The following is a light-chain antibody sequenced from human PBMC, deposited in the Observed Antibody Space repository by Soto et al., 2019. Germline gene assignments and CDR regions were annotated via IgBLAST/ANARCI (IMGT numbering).Light chain of an antibody. CDR2: GVN. CDR3: SSYTTSITYV. V-gene: IGLV2-18*02. J-gene: IGLJ1*01. Sequence: QSVLTQPSSVSGSPGQSVTISCTGTSSDVGSDNRVSWYQQLPGTAPTLIIYGVNNRPSGVPDRFSGSKSGNTASLIISGLQAEDEADYYCSSYTTSITYVFGTGTKVTVL. CDR1: SSDVGSDNR.